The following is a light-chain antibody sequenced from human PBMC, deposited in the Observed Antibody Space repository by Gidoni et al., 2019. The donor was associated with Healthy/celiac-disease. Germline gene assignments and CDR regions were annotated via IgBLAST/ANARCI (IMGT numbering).Light chain of an antibody. V-gene: IGKV3-20*01. CDR2: GAS. CDR1: QSVSSSY. Sequence: EIVLTQSPGTLSLSPGERATLSCRANQSVSSSYLAWYQQKPGQAPRLLIYGASSRATGIPDRFSGSGSGTDFTITISRLEPEDFAVYYCQQYGSSFGPGTKVDIK. CDR3: QQYGSS. J-gene: IGKJ3*01.